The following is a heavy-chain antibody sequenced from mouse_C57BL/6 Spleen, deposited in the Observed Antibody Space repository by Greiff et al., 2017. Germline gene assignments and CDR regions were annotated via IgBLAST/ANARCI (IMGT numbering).Heavy chain of an antibody. J-gene: IGHJ3*01. D-gene: IGHD1-1*01. V-gene: IGHV1-82*01. Sequence: QVQLKQSGPELVKPGASVKISCKASGYAFSSSWMNWVKQRPGKGLEWIGRIYPGDGDTNYNGKFKGKATLTADKSSSTAYMQLSSLTSEDSAVYVCSPITTVVGGGFAYWGQGTLVTVSA. CDR2: IYPGDGDT. CDR1: GYAFSSSW. CDR3: SPITTVVGGGFAY.